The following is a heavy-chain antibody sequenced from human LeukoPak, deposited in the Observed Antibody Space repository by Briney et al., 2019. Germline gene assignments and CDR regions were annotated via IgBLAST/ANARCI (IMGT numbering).Heavy chain of an antibody. V-gene: IGHV1-69*13. Sequence: SVKVSCKASGYTFTSYGISWVRQAPGQGLEWMGGIIPIFGTANYAQKFQGRVTITADESTSTAYMELSSLRSEDTAVYYCARSSRDGYNFGYWGQGTLVTVSS. CDR1: GYTFTSYG. CDR3: ARSSRDGYNFGY. J-gene: IGHJ4*02. CDR2: IIPIFGTA. D-gene: IGHD5-24*01.